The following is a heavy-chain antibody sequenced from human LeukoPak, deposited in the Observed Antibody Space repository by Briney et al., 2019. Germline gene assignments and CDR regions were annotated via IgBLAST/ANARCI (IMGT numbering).Heavy chain of an antibody. V-gene: IGHV3-21*01. CDR2: ISSSSSYI. CDR3: ATLYCSGGSCYDAFDI. Sequence: GGSLRLSCAASGFTFSSYSMNWVRQAPGKGLEWVSSISSSSSYIYYADSMKGRFTISRDNAKNSLYLQMNSLRAEDTAVYYCATLYCSGGSCYDAFDIWGQGTLVTVSS. D-gene: IGHD2-15*01. J-gene: IGHJ3*02. CDR1: GFTFSSYS.